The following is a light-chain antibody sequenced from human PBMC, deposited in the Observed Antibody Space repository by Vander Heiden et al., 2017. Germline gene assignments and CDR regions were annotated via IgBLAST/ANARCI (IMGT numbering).Light chain of an antibody. V-gene: IGKV1-39*01. CDR1: QSISSY. CDR3: QQSYSTPLT. CDR2: AAS. Sequence: DIHMTQSPSSLSASVGDRVTITCRASQSISSYLNWYQQKPGKAPTLLIYAASSLQSGVPSRFSGSGSGTDFTLTISSLQPEDFATYYCQQSYSTPLTFGPGTKVDIK. J-gene: IGKJ3*01.